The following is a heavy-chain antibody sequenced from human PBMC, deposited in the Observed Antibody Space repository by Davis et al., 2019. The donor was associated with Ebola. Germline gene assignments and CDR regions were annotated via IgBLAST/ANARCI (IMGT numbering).Heavy chain of an antibody. V-gene: IGHV4-34*01. J-gene: IGHJ6*04. CDR2: IYYSGST. CDR1: GGSFNGYY. CDR3: AREQLLWFGELLYYYYGMDV. D-gene: IGHD3-10*01. Sequence: SETLSLTCAVYGGSFNGYYWSWIRQPPGKGLEWIGYIYYSGSTNYNPSLKSRVTISVDTSKNQFSLKLSSVTAADTAVYYCAREQLLWFGELLYYYYGMDVWGKGTTVTVSS.